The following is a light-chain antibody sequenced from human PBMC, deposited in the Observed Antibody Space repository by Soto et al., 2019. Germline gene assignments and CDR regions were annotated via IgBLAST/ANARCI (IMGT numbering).Light chain of an antibody. CDR1: SSDVGGYNY. CDR2: DVS. Sequence: QSVLTQPRSVSGSPGQSITISCTGTSSDVGGYNYVSWYRQHPGKAPKLMIYDVSKRPSGVPDRFSGSKSGNTASLTISELQAEDEADYYCCSYAGSYTHYVFGTGTKLTVL. CDR3: CSYAGSYTHYV. V-gene: IGLV2-11*01. J-gene: IGLJ1*01.